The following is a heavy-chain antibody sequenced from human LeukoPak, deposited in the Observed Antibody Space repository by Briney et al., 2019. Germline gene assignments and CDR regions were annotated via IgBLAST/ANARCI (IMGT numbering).Heavy chain of an antibody. CDR3: ARASLYDNFDY. J-gene: IGHJ4*02. CDR1: GYTFTSYF. Sequence: GASVKVCCRASGYTFTSYFLHWVRQAPGQGLEWMAIINPSGGSTRYPQKFQGRVTVTRDTSTSTVYMELSSLRREDTAVYFCARASLYDNFDYWGQGTLVTVSS. D-gene: IGHD3-9*01. CDR2: INPSGGST. V-gene: IGHV1-46*01.